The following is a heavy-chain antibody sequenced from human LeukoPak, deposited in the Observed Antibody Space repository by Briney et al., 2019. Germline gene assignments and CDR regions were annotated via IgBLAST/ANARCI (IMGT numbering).Heavy chain of an antibody. Sequence: SETLSLTCTVSGGSISSYFWSWVRQPAGKGLEGIGRIYTSGSTNYTPSLKSRVTMSVDTSKNQFSLKLNSVTAADTAVYYCAREMGGFHNWFDPWGQGMLVTLSS. D-gene: IGHD2-15*01. CDR3: AREMGGFHNWFDP. J-gene: IGHJ5*02. V-gene: IGHV4-4*07. CDR1: GGSISSYF. CDR2: IYTSGST.